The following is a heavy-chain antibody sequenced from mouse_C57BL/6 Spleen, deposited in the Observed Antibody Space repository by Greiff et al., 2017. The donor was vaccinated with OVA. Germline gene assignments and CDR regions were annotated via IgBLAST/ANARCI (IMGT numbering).Heavy chain of an antibody. CDR1: GYSFTSYY. CDR2: IYPGSGNT. D-gene: IGHD4-1*01. J-gene: IGHJ3*01. CDR3: PPNWEGFAY. V-gene: IGHV1-66*01. Sequence: QVQLQQSGPELVKPGASVKISCKASGYSFTSYYIHWVKQRPGQGLEWIGWIYPGSGNTKYNEKFKGKATLTADTSSSTAYMQLSSLTSEDSAVYYCPPNWEGFAYWGQGTLVTVSA.